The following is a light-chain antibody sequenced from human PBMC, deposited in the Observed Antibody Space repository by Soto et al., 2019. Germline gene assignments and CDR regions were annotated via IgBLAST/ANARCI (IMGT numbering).Light chain of an antibody. Sequence: QSVLTQPPSVSAAPGQTVTISCSGSSSNIGNNYVSWYQQFPGTAPKLLIFDNNKRPSGIPDRFSGSKSGTSATLGITGLQTGDEAGYYCGTWDSSLSAGVFGGGTKLTVL. CDR3: GTWDSSLSAGV. V-gene: IGLV1-51*01. J-gene: IGLJ2*01. CDR1: SSNIGNNY. CDR2: DNN.